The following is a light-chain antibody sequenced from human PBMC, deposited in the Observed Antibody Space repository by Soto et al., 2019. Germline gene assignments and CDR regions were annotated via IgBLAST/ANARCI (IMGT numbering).Light chain of an antibody. V-gene: IGKV3-15*01. Sequence: EIVMTQSPSALSVSPGERVILSCRASQSVSSDLAWYQQKPGQSPRLLIYHASARATGVPARISGSGSGTEFTLTISSLQSEDFAVYYCQQYSHWPRTFGQGTKVDIK. CDR1: QSVSSD. J-gene: IGKJ1*01. CDR3: QQYSHWPRT. CDR2: HAS.